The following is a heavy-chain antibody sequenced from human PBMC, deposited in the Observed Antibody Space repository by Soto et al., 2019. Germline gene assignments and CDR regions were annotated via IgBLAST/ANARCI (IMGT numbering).Heavy chain of an antibody. D-gene: IGHD6-6*01. V-gene: IGHV3-30-3*01. CDR2: ISYDGSNK. CDR3: ARVYSSSSAFDY. J-gene: IGHJ4*02. CDR1: WFTFRSYS. Sequence: GGALRISCAASWFTFRSYSIHRGRPAPGKGLGGVGVISYDGSNKYYADSVKGRFTISRDNSKNTLYLQMNILRAEDTAVYYCARVYSSSSAFDYWGQGTLVTVSS.